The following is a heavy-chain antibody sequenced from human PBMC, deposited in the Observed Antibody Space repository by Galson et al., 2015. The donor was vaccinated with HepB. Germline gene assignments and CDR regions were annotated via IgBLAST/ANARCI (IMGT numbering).Heavy chain of an antibody. J-gene: IGHJ4*02. CDR3: ARGATFLQH. V-gene: IGHV4-59*01. CDR2: IYYSGST. Sequence: ETLSLTCTVSGGSINDYYWAWIRQPPGKGLEWIGYIYYSGSTNYNPSLKSRVTILVDTSKNQFSLKLTSVTAADTAVYYCARGATFLQHWGQGTLVSVSS. D-gene: IGHD4/OR15-4a*01. CDR1: GGSINDYY.